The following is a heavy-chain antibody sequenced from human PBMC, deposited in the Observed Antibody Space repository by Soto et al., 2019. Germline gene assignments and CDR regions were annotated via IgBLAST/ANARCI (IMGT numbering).Heavy chain of an antibody. CDR3: AREVDSSSWSFDT. CDR2: IYHSGST. J-gene: IGHJ5*02. CDR1: GYSISSGYY. V-gene: IGHV4-38-2*02. Sequence: SETLSLTCAVSGYSISSGYYWGWIRQPPGKGLEWIGSIYHSGSTYYNPSLKSRVTISVDTSKNQFSLKLSSVTAADTAVYYCAREVDSSSWSFDTWGQGTLVTV. D-gene: IGHD6-13*01.